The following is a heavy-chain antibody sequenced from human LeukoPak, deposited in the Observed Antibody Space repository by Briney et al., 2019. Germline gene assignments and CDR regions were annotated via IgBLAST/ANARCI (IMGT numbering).Heavy chain of an antibody. Sequence: SETLSLTCTVSGGSISSSSYYWGWIRQPPGKGLEWIGSIYYSGSTYYNPSLKSRVTISVDTSKNQFSLKLSSVTAADTAVYYCARDEVAAALNPWGQGTLVTVSS. D-gene: IGHD6-13*01. CDR2: IYYSGST. CDR1: GGSISSSSYY. V-gene: IGHV4-39*07. J-gene: IGHJ5*02. CDR3: ARDEVAAALNP.